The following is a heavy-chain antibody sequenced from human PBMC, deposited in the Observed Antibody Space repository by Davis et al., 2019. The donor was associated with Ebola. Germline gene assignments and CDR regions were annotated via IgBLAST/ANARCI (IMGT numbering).Heavy chain of an antibody. Sequence: PGGSLRLSCEASGFTFTTYWMYWVRQAPGKGLVCVSRINSDGSSTTYADSVRGRFTISRDNAKSTLFLQMNSLRAEDTAVYYCARQLRFLAWSGYMDVWGKGTTVTVSS. CDR2: INSDGSST. D-gene: IGHD3-3*01. CDR1: GFTFTTYW. J-gene: IGHJ6*03. CDR3: ARQLRFLAWSGYMDV. V-gene: IGHV3-74*01.